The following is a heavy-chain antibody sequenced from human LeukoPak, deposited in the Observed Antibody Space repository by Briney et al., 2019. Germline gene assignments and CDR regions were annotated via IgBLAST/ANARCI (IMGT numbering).Heavy chain of an antibody. CDR3: AKDGGLNFDY. D-gene: IGHD3-16*01. V-gene: IGHV3-30-3*01. CDR2: VSYDGISK. J-gene: IGHJ4*02. Sequence: GGSLRLSCAASGFTFSNYAMHWVRQAPGKGLEWVAVVSYDGISKYHAESVKGRLTISRDNSKNTLYLQMTSLRAEDTAVYYCAKDGGLNFDYWGQGTLVTVSS. CDR1: GFTFSNYA.